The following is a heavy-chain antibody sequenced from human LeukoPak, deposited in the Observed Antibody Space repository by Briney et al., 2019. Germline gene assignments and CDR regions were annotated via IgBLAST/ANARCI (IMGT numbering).Heavy chain of an antibody. V-gene: IGHV3-21*01. CDR2: VSPSGGST. CDR3: VRDALGQSGAGGY. D-gene: IGHD3-10*01. J-gene: IGHJ4*02. Sequence: GGSLRLSCSASGFTFSAYTMNWVRQAPGKGLDWFSSVSPSGGSTFYGDSVKGRATISRDNAKNSLYPEMSSVRAEDTAVYFCVRDALGQSGAGGYWGQGTLVTVSS. CDR1: GFTFSAYT.